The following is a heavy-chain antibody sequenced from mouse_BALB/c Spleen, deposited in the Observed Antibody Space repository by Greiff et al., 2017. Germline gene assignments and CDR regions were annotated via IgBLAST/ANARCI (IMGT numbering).Heavy chain of an antibody. CDR3: ARSDYGYDEGWFAY. D-gene: IGHD2-2*01. CDR1: GFTFSSFG. V-gene: IGHV5-17*02. CDR2: ISSGSSTI. J-gene: IGHJ3*01. Sequence: EVKLVESGGGLVQPGGSRKLSCAASGFTFSSFGMHWVRQAPEKGLEWVAYISSGSSTIYYADTVKGRFTISRDNPKNTLFLQMTSLRSEDTAMYYCARSDYGYDEGWFAYWGQGTLVTVSA.